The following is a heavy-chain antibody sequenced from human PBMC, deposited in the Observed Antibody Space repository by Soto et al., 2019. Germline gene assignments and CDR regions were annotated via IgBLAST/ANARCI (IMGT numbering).Heavy chain of an antibody. V-gene: IGHV3-23*01. CDR1: GFTFSSYA. Sequence: EVQLLESGGDVVRPGGSLRLSCAASGFTFSSYAMGWVRQAPGKGLEWVAGVSRAGTYTFYADSVRGRFSISRDNSRDTVERYVNALRGDDTAVYFCVKYTVTQDLGESWGQGTLVSVSS. D-gene: IGHD3-16*01. CDR3: VKYTVTQDLGES. J-gene: IGHJ5*02. CDR2: VSRAGTYT.